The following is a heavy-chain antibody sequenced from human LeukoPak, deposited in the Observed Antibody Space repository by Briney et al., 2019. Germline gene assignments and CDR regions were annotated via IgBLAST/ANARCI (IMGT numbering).Heavy chain of an antibody. J-gene: IGHJ4*02. V-gene: IGHV4-59*01. Sequence: PSETLSLTCTVSGGSISSYYWTWIRQPPGKGLEWIGYIIYSGTTNFNPSLKSRVTMSVDTSKNQFSLKLNSVTAADTAVYYCARDPSGFYGFDYWGQGTLVTVSS. D-gene: IGHD3-22*01. CDR3: ARDPSGFYGFDY. CDR1: GGSISSYY. CDR2: IIYSGTT.